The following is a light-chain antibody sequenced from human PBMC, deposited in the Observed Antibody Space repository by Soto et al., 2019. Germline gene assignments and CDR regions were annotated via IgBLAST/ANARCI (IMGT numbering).Light chain of an antibody. Sequence: QSVLTQPPSVSGAPGQRVTISCTGRSSNIGAGYDVHWYQQLPGTAPKLLMYRNNNRPSGVPDRFSGSKSGTSASLAITGLQAEDEADYYCQSSDSSLRGVFGGGTKVTVL. V-gene: IGLV1-40*01. CDR2: RNN. CDR3: QSSDSSLRGV. J-gene: IGLJ2*01. CDR1: SSNIGAGYD.